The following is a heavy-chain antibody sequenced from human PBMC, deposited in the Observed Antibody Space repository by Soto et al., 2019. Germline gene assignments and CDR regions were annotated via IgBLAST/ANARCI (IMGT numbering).Heavy chain of an antibody. CDR1: GGSFSGYY. D-gene: IGHD3-3*01. Sequence: SETLSLTCAVYGGSFSGYYWSWIRQPPGKGLEWIGEINHSGSTNYNPSLKSRVTISVDTSKNQFSLKLSSVTAADTAVYYCASANYDFWSGPVDYWGQGTLVTVSS. CDR2: INHSGST. CDR3: ASANYDFWSGPVDY. V-gene: IGHV4-34*01. J-gene: IGHJ4*02.